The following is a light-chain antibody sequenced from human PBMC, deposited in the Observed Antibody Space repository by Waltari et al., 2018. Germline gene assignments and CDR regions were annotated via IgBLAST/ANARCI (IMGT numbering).Light chain of an antibody. CDR2: EVS. J-gene: IGKJ5*01. CDR3: MQSMQAPIT. CDR1: QSLLHTNGKTY. Sequence: DIVMTQTPPSLSVTAGQPASISCQSSQSLLHTNGKTYLYWFLQKPAQPEQPLIYEVSNRFSGVPDRFSGSESGTDLTLKISRVEAEDVGVYYCMQSMQAPITFGQGTRLEI. V-gene: IGKV2D-29*01.